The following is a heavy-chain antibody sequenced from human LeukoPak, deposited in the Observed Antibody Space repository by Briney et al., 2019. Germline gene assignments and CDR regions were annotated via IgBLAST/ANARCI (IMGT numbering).Heavy chain of an antibody. Sequence: GGSLRLSCAASGFTFSGYWMHWVRQAPGKGLVWVSRINSDGSSTSYADSVKGRFTISRDNAKNTLYLQMNSLRAEDTAVYYCAKDHYYDSSGYYSFDAFDIWGQGTMVTVSS. J-gene: IGHJ3*02. CDR1: GFTFSGYW. V-gene: IGHV3-74*01. CDR2: INSDGSST. CDR3: AKDHYYDSSGYYSFDAFDI. D-gene: IGHD3-22*01.